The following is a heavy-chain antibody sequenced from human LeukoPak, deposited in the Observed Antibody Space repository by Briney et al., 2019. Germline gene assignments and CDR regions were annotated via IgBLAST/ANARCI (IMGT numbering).Heavy chain of an antibody. Sequence: SQTLSPTCTVSGGSISSGSYYWSWIRQPAGQGLEWIGRIYTSGSTNYNPSLKSRVTISVDTSKNQFSLKLSSVTAADTAVYYCAREVGAGPLVWGQGTLVTVSS. CDR1: GGSISSGSYY. D-gene: IGHD1-26*01. V-gene: IGHV4-61*02. CDR3: AREVGAGPLV. CDR2: IYTSGST. J-gene: IGHJ4*02.